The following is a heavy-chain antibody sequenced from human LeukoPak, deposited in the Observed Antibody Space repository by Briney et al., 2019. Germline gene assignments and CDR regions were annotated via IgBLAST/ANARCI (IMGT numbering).Heavy chain of an antibody. CDR1: GYTFTSYG. CDR2: ISAYNGNT. V-gene: IGHV1-18*01. CDR3: ARDGPYYYDSSGYFHFDY. D-gene: IGHD3-22*01. Sequence: ASVKVSCKASGYTFTSYGISWVRQAPGQGLEWMGWISAYNGNTNYAQKLQSRVTMTTDTSTSTAYMELRSLRSDDTAVYYCARDGPYYYDSSGYFHFDYWGQGTLVTVSS. J-gene: IGHJ4*02.